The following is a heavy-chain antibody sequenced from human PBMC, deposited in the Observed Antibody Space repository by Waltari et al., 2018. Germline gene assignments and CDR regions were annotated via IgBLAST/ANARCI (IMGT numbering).Heavy chain of an antibody. J-gene: IGHJ4*02. D-gene: IGHD3-10*01. Sequence: QVQLVQSGAEVKKPGASVKVSCKVSGYTLTELSMPWIRKAPGKWLEWMGGIDPEGGETIYAQKFQGRVTMTEDTSTDTAYMELSSLRSEDTAVYYCAIDDGAGSYFPPDYWGQGTLVTVSS. V-gene: IGHV1-24*01. CDR3: AIDDGAGSYFPPDY. CDR1: GYTLTELS. CDR2: IDPEGGET.